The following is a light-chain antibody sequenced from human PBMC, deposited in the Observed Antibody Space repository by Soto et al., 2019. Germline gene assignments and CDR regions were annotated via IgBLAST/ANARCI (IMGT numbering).Light chain of an antibody. CDR2: GAS. CDR3: QQYGGSAPWT. J-gene: IGKJ1*01. CDR1: QSVSSN. V-gene: IGKV3-15*01. Sequence: EIVMTQSPATLSVSPGERATLSCRASQSVSSNLAWYQQKPGQAPRLLIYGASTRATGIPARFSGSGSGTEFTLTISRLEPEDFAVYYCQQYGGSAPWTFGPGTKVDMK.